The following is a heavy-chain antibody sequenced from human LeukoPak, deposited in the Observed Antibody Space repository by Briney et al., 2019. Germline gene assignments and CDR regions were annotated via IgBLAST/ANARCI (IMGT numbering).Heavy chain of an antibody. CDR1: GFTFSSYA. CDR3: ARVPLLYSSGWYGLDY. J-gene: IGHJ4*02. CDR2: ISYDGSNK. D-gene: IGHD6-19*01. V-gene: IGHV3-30-3*01. Sequence: SGGSLRLSCAASGFTFSSYAMHWVRQAPGKGLEWVAVISYDGSNKYYADSVKGRFTISRDNSKNTLYLQMNSLRAEDMAVYYCARVPLLYSSGWYGLDYWGQGTLVTVSS.